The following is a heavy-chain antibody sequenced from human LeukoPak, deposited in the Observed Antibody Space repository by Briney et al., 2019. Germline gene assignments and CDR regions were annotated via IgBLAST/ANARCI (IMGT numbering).Heavy chain of an antibody. Sequence: GASVKVSCKASGYTFTSYGISWVRQAPGQGLEWMGGIIPIFGTANYAQKFQGRVTITADKSTSTAYMELSSLRSEDTAVYYCARGPTAGQWLEGQLNYWGQGTLVTVSS. J-gene: IGHJ4*02. CDR3: ARGPTAGQWLEGQLNY. CDR2: IIPIFGTA. D-gene: IGHD6-19*01. CDR1: GYTFTSYG. V-gene: IGHV1-69*06.